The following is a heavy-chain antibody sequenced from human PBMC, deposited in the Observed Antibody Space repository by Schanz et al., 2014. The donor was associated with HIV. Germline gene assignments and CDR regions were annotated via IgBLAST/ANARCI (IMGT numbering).Heavy chain of an antibody. J-gene: IGHJ6*02. D-gene: IGHD3-22*01. CDR1: GFTFNNYA. CDR3: AKDRNYYDSKYRGKGNYYYYYGMDV. V-gene: IGHV3-23*01. Sequence: EVQLLDSGGGLVQPGGSLRLSCVASGFTFNNYAMTWVRQAPGKGLEWVSAISTGGERTFYADSVKGRFTISRDNSKNTLNLQMKSLRAEDTAVYYCAKDRNYYDSKYRGKGNYYYYYGMDVWGQGTTVTVSS. CDR2: ISTGGERT.